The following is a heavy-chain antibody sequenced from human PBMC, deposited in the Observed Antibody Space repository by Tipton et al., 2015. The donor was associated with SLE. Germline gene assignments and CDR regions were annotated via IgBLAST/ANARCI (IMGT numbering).Heavy chain of an antibody. D-gene: IGHD6-19*01. Sequence: SLRLSCAASAFTFSSYWMHWVRQAPGKGLVWVSRINSDGSTTSYADSVKGRFTISRDNDKNTLDLQMNSLRAEDTAVYYCAKARTGWYGTCYDYWGQGALVTVSS. CDR2: INSDGSTT. CDR3: AKARTGWYGTCYDY. V-gene: IGHV3-74*01. J-gene: IGHJ4*02. CDR1: AFTFSSYW.